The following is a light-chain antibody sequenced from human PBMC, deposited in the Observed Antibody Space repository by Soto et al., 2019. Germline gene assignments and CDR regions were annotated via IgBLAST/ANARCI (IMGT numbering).Light chain of an antibody. V-gene: IGKV3-11*01. Sequence: EIVLTQSPATLSLSPGERATLSCRASQSVSTYLAWYQQKPGQAPRLLIYGASTRATGIPARFSGSGSGTDFTLTISILEPEDFAVYYCQQRSDWRYTFGQGTKLEIK. CDR1: QSVSTY. CDR2: GAS. CDR3: QQRSDWRYT. J-gene: IGKJ2*01.